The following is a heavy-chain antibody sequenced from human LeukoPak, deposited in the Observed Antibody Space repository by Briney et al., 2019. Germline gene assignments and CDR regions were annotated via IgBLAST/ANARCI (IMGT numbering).Heavy chain of an antibody. CDR1: GDSVSSGSSS. CDR3: TRETMAGFVDY. CDR2: TYYRSKWYN. D-gene: IGHD3-10*01. J-gene: IGHJ4*02. V-gene: IGHV6-1*01. Sequence: SQTLSLTCTISGDSVSSGSSSWTWIRQSPSRGFEWLGRTYYRSKWYNDYAVSVKSRIMISPDTSKNQFSLHLNSVTPEDTALYFRTRETMAGFVDYWGQGSMVTVSS.